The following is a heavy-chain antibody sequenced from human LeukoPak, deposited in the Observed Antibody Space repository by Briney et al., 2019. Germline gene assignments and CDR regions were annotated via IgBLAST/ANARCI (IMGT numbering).Heavy chain of an antibody. CDR1: ALTLSTYW. D-gene: IGHD3-16*01. CDR3: ARDLGGSQDY. CDR2: TNPDGRIT. J-gene: IGHJ4*02. Sequence: GGSLRLSCSDSALTLSTYWVHWVRQSPGKGLVWVSRTNPDGRITNYADSVKGRFTISRDNAENTVYLQMNSLRVEDTAVYYCARDLGGSQDYWGQGTLVTVSS. V-gene: IGHV3-74*01.